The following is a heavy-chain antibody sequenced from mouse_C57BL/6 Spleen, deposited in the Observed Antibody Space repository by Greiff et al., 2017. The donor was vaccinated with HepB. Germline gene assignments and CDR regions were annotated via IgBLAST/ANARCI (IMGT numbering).Heavy chain of an antibody. CDR2: IYPGDGDT. CDR1: GYAFSSSW. D-gene: IGHD2-2*01. CDR3: ARFGYDEFAY. J-gene: IGHJ3*01. Sequence: QVQLQQSGPELVKPGASVKISCKASGYAFSSSWMNWVKQRPGKGLEWIGRIYPGDGDTNYNGKFKGKATLTADKSSSTAYMQLSSLTSEDSAVYFCARFGYDEFAYWGQGTLVTVSA. V-gene: IGHV1-82*01.